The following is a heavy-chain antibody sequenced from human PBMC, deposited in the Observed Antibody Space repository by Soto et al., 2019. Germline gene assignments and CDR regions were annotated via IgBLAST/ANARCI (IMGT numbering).Heavy chain of an antibody. CDR2: IIPVFGRV. V-gene: IGHV1-69*01. Sequence: QVQLVQSGPEVTKTVTSVKVSCKASGGTFSSRDISWVRQAPGQGLEWMGGIIPVFGRVNYAEKFQDRVTITADESTGTVYMELSSLRSEDTALYYWANSRGGTFLGYHGMDIWGQGTTVSVSS. CDR3: ANSRGGTFLGYHGMDI. D-gene: IGHD3-16*01. J-gene: IGHJ6*02. CDR1: GGTFSSRD.